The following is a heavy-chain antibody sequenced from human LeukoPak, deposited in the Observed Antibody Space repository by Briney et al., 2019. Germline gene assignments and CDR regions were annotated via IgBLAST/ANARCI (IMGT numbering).Heavy chain of an antibody. D-gene: IGHD1-1*01. J-gene: IGHJ4*02. CDR2: IKQDGSEK. CDR3: VRRRLTTYY. V-gene: IGHV3-7*05. Sequence: GGSLRLSCAASGFTFSEYWMTWVRQSPGKGLEWVANIKQDGSEKNYVDSVKGRFTISRDNAKNSLYLQMNSLRAEDTAVYYCVRRRLTTYYWGQGTLVTVSS. CDR1: GFTFSEYW.